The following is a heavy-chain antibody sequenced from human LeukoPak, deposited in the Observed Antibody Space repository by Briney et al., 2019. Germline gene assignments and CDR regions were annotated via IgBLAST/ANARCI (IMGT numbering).Heavy chain of an antibody. CDR2: IYYSGTT. CDR1: GGSISSDNYY. J-gene: IGHJ4*02. V-gene: IGHV4-39*07. CDR3: ARVGGAAAGPDY. D-gene: IGHD6-13*01. Sequence: SETLSLTCTVSGGSISSDNYYWGWIRQPPGKGLEWIGSIYYSGTTYYNPSLKSRVTISVDTSKNQFSLKLSSVTAADTAVYYCARVGGAAAGPDYWGQGTLVTVSS.